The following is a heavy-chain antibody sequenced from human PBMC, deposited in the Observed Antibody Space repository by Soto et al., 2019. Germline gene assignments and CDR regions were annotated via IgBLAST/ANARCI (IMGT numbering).Heavy chain of an antibody. CDR1: GFTFSSFG. J-gene: IGHJ4*02. Sequence: LRLSCAASGFTFSSFGMNWVRQAPGKGLEWVSLISDSGGSTYHADSVKGRFTISRDNSKNTLYLQMNSLRAEDTAVYYCAKAATITTLYNFDFWGQGTLVTVSS. V-gene: IGHV3-23*01. CDR3: AKAATITTLYNFDF. CDR2: ISDSGGST. D-gene: IGHD4-4*01.